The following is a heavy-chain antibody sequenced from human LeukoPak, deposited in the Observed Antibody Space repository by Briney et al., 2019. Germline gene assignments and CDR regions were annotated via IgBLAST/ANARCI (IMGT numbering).Heavy chain of an antibody. Sequence: GGSLRLSCAASGFTFSSYAMSWVRQAPGKGLEWVSSISDNGYNTYYADSVKARFTISRDNSKNTLYLHMNSLRAEDTAIYYCVKGGEQWLVVDYWGQGTLVTVSS. D-gene: IGHD6-19*01. CDR2: ISDNGYNT. V-gene: IGHV3-23*01. J-gene: IGHJ4*02. CDR3: VKGGEQWLVVDY. CDR1: GFTFSSYA.